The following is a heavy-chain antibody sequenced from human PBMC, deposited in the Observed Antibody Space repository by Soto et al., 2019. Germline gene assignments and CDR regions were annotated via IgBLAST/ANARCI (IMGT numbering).Heavy chain of an antibody. CDR3: ARGEGQWLVFGY. CDR1: GGSFSGYY. V-gene: IGHV4-34*01. J-gene: IGHJ4*02. D-gene: IGHD6-19*01. CDR2: INHSGST. Sequence: KPSETLSLTCAVYGGSFSGYYWSWIRQPPGKGLEWIGEINHSGSTNYNPSLKSRVTISVDTSKNQFSLKLSSVTAADTAVYYCARGEGQWLVFGYWGQGTLVTVSS.